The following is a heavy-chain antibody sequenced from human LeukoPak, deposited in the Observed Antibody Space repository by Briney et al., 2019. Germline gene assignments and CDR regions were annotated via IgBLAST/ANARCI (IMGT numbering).Heavy chain of an antibody. D-gene: IGHD6-19*01. CDR2: ISGSGGST. V-gene: IGHV3-23*01. J-gene: IGHJ4*02. CDR3: AKDTSPRQWLVRRSRSYAAFDY. Sequence: GGSLRLSCAASGFTFSRYAMSWVRQAPGKGLEWVSAISGSGGSTYYADSVKGRFTISRDNSKNTLYLQMNSLRAEDTAVYYCAKDTSPRQWLVRRSRSYAAFDYWGQGTLVTVSS. CDR1: GFTFSRYA.